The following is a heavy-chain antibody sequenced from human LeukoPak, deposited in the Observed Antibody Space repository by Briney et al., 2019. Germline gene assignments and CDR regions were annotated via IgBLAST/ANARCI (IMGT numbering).Heavy chain of an antibody. J-gene: IGHJ4*02. Sequence: GESLKISCKGSGYSFTSYWIGWVRQMPGKGLEWMGIIYPADSDTRYSPSFQGQVTISTDKSISTAYLQWSSLKASDTAMYFCASAPSHCSSTSCYWLNFDYWGQGTLVTVSS. CDR3: ASAPSHCSSTSCYWLNFDY. V-gene: IGHV5-51*01. CDR1: GYSFTSYW. CDR2: IYPADSDT. D-gene: IGHD2-2*01.